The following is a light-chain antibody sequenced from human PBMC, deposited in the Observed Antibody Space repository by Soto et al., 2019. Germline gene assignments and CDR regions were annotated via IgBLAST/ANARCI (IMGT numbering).Light chain of an antibody. V-gene: IGKV3-15*01. CDR2: GAF. CDR1: QSVTTN. CDR3: QQYHSWPHT. J-gene: IGKJ2*01. Sequence: ETVLTQSPATLSVSPGERATFSCKASQSVTTNLALYQQKPGQVPRLLIYGAFTRATGIPARFSGSGSGTEFTISISSLQYDDFAIYHCQQYHSWPHTFGQGTKLEIK.